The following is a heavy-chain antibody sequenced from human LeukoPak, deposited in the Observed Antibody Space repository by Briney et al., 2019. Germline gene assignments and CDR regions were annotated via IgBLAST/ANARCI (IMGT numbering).Heavy chain of an antibody. CDR2: INPNSGGT. D-gene: IGHD4-23*01. Sequence: ASVKVSRKASGYTFTGYYMHWVRQAPGQGLEWMGWINPNSGGTNYAQKFQGRVTMTRDTSISTAYMELSRLRSDDTAVYYCASIYGGNYYFDYWGQGTLVTVSS. J-gene: IGHJ4*02. CDR1: GYTFTGYY. CDR3: ASIYGGNYYFDY. V-gene: IGHV1-2*02.